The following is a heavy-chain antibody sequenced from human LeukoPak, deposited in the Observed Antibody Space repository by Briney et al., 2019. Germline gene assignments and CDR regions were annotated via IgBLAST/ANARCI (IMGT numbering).Heavy chain of an antibody. D-gene: IGHD2-2*01. J-gene: IGHJ6*03. CDR1: GFTFSTYW. V-gene: IGHV3-7*01. CDR3: ASLVPAAMKDYYYYYMDA. CDR2: IKEDGSAK. Sequence: GGSLRLSCAASGFTFSTYWMTWVRQAPGKGLEWVANIKEDGSAKYYVDSVKGRFSISRDNAKNSLYLQMNSLRAEDTAVYYCASLVPAAMKDYYYYYMDAWGKGTTVTVSS.